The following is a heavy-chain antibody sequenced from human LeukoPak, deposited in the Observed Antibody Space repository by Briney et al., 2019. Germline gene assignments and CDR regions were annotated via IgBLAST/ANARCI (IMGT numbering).Heavy chain of an antibody. D-gene: IGHD5-12*01. CDR1: GFTFSSYS. J-gene: IGHJ4*02. CDR3: ARDKSGGYTFYFDS. V-gene: IGHV3-21*01. CDR2: ISSTSGYI. Sequence: GGSLRLSCAASGFTFSSYSMNWVRQAPGKGLEWVSSISSTSGYIYYADSVKGRFTISRDNAKNSLYLQMNSLRAEDTAVYYCARDKSGGYTFYFDSWGQGTLVSVSS.